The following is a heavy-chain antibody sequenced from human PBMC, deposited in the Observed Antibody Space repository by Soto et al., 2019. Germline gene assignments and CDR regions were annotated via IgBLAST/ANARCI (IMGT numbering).Heavy chain of an antibody. D-gene: IGHD2-15*01. J-gene: IGHJ5*02. CDR3: ARSGYCSCGSCPPVRRFDP. V-gene: IGHV1-69*02. CDR2: IIPILGIA. CDR1: GGTFSSYT. Sequence: QVQLVQSGAEVKKPGSSVKVSCKASGGTFSSYTISWVRQAPGQGLEWMVRIIPILGIANYAQKFQGRVTITAEKSTSTAYMELSSLRSADTAVYYCARSGYCSCGSCPPVRRFDPWGQGTLVTVSS.